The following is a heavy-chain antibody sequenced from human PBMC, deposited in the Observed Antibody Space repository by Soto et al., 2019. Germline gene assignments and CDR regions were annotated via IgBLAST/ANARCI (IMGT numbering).Heavy chain of an antibody. J-gene: IGHJ4*02. CDR3: AKDQSGSYYYYFDY. CDR1: GFTFSSYA. CDR2: ISGSGGST. D-gene: IGHD3-10*01. V-gene: IGHV3-23*01. Sequence: TGGSLRLSCAASGFTFSSYAMSWVRQAPGKGLEWVSAISGSGGSTYYADSVKGRFTISRDNSKNTLYLQMNSLRAEDTAVYYCAKDQSGSYYYYFDYWGQGTLVTVSS.